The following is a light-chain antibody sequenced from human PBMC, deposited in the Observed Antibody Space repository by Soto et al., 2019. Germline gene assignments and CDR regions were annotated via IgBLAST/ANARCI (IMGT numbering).Light chain of an antibody. V-gene: IGKV3-20*01. J-gene: IGKJ5*01. CDR2: GSS. CDR1: QSITSSY. CDR3: QQYGSSPIT. Sequence: EIVLTQSPATLSLSPGERATLSCRASQSITSSYLAWYQQKPGQAPRLLIYGSSSRATGIPDRFSGSGSGTDFTLTISRLEPEDFAVYYCQQYGSSPITFGQGTRLEIK.